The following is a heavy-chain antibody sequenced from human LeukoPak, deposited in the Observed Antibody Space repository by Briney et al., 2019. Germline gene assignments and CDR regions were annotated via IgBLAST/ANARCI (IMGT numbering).Heavy chain of an antibody. CDR1: GGSISSGGYY. D-gene: IGHD2-2*01. CDR2: IYTSGST. Sequence: PSQTLSLTCTVSGGSISSGGYYWSWIRQPAGKGLEWIGRIYTSGSTNYNPSLKSRVTISVDTSKNQFSLKLSSVTAADTAVYYCARDWGYCSSTSCLAFDIWGQGTMVTVSS. CDR3: ARDWGYCSSTSCLAFDI. V-gene: IGHV4-61*02. J-gene: IGHJ3*02.